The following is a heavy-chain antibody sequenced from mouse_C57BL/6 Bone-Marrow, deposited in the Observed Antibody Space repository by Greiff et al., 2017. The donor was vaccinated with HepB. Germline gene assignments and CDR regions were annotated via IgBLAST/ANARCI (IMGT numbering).Heavy chain of an antibody. CDR2: IRSKSSNYAT. V-gene: IGHV10-3*01. CDR3: VSADYGSGAY. Sequence: EVHLVESGGGLVQPKGSLKLSCAASGFTFNTYAMHWVRQAPGKGLEWAARIRSKSSNYATYYADSVKDRFTISRDDSQSMLYLQMNNLKTEDTAMYYCVSADYGSGAYWGQGTLVTVSA. J-gene: IGHJ3*01. CDR1: GFTFNTYA. D-gene: IGHD1-1*01.